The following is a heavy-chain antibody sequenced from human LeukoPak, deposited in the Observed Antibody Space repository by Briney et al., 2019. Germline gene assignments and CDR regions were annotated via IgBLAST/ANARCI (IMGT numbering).Heavy chain of an antibody. D-gene: IGHD3-3*01. J-gene: IGHJ4*02. Sequence: EASVKVSCKASGGTFSSYAISWVRQAPGQGLEWMGGIIPIFGTANYAQKFQGRVTITADESTSTAYMELSSLRSEDTAVYYCAREEGPNYDFWSGYLGPLDYWGQGTLVTVSS. CDR2: IIPIFGTA. CDR3: AREEGPNYDFWSGYLGPLDY. CDR1: GGTFSSYA. V-gene: IGHV1-69*01.